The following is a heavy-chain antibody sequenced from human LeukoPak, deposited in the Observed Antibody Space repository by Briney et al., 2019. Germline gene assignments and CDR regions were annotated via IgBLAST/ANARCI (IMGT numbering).Heavy chain of an antibody. J-gene: IGHJ5*02. V-gene: IGHV3-48*04. CDR3: ARGPPLFDP. CDR1: GFAFDRFG. CDR2: ISLSSNTI. Sequence: SGGSLRLSCAASGFAFDRFGMTWVRQAPGKGLEWVSYISLSSNTIYYADSVKGRFTISRDNAKNSLYLQMNSLRAEDTALYYCARGPPLFDPWGQGTLVTVSS.